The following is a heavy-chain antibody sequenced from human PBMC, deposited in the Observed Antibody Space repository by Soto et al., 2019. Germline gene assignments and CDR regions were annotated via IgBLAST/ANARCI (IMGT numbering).Heavy chain of an antibody. CDR1: GGSFSGYY. CDR3: ARLGVPAAMRSRDSWFDP. J-gene: IGHJ5*02. D-gene: IGHD2-2*01. Sequence: SETLSLTCAVYGGSFSGYYWSWIRQPPGKGLEWIGEINHSGSTNYNPSLKSRVTTSVDTSKSQFSLKLSSVTAADTAVYYCARLGVPAAMRSRDSWFDPWGQGTLVTVSS. CDR2: INHSGST. V-gene: IGHV4-34*01.